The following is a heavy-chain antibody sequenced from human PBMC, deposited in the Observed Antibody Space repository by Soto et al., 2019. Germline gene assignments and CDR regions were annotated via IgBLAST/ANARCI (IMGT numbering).Heavy chain of an antibody. CDR1: GDSVSNGDYY. Sequence: QVQLQESGPGLVKPSQTLSLTCTVSGDSVSNGDYYWTWVRQSPGRCLEWIGFSYYSGTTYYNPSLKSRLAMSVDTSNNHFSLELASVTAADTAVYYCARAQSAINGFDPWGQGTQVTVSS. V-gene: IGHV4-30-4*01. CDR2: SYYSGTT. J-gene: IGHJ5*02. CDR3: ARAQSAINGFDP.